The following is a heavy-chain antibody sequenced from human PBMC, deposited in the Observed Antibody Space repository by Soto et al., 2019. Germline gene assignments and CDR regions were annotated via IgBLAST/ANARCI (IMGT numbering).Heavy chain of an antibody. CDR1: GFTFRSFT. V-gene: IGHV3-21*01. CDR3: TRDASRDRSARGWFDH. Sequence: PGGSQRLSCAASGFTFRSFTMNWVRQAPGKGLEWVSTISSNSAYIYYTDALRGRFTISRDNAKNSLHLQMNSLRAEDTAVYYCTRDASRDRSARGWFDHWGAGTLVTVSS. CDR2: ISSNSAYI. D-gene: IGHD3-10*01. J-gene: IGHJ5*02.